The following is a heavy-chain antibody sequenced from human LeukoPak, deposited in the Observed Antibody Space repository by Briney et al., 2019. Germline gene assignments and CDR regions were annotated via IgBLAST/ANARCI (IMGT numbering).Heavy chain of an antibody. V-gene: IGHV3-23*01. Sequence: GGSLRLSCAASGFTFSNYAVSWVRQAPGKGLVWVSAFSGSGVSTYYADSVKGRFTISRDNSKNTLYLQMNSLRAEDTAVYYCAKAGSMATPTPYYFDYWGQGTLVTVSS. CDR3: AKAGSMATPTPYYFDY. CDR1: GFTFSNYA. D-gene: IGHD5-24*01. J-gene: IGHJ4*02. CDR2: FSGSGVST.